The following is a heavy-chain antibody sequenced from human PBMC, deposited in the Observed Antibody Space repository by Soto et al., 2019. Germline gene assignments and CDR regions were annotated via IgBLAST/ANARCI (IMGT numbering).Heavy chain of an antibody. J-gene: IGHJ6*02. V-gene: IGHV1-2*04. D-gene: IGHD2-8*01. CDR1: GYSFTDYH. CDR3: ARGDSTDCSNGVCSFFYNHDMDV. Sequence: GAAVKVSCKASGYSFTDYHIHWVRQAPGQGLEWLGRINPKSGGTSTAQKFQGWVTMTTDTSISTASMELTRLTSDDTAIYYCARGDSTDCSNGVCSFFYNHDMDVWGQGTTVTVSS. CDR2: INPKSGGT.